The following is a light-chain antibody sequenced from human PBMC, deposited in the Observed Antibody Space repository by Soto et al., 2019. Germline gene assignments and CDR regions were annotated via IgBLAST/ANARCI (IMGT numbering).Light chain of an antibody. CDR3: AAWDDSLTANVV. V-gene: IGLV1-47*01. J-gene: IGLJ2*01. Sequence: VLTQPPSASGTPGQTVTMSCSGSSSNIGSNHVYWYQQFPGTAPKLLIYSNNQRPSGVPDRFSGSKSGTSASLAISGLRSEDEADYYCAAWDDSLTANVVFGGGTKLTVL. CDR2: SNN. CDR1: SSNIGSNH.